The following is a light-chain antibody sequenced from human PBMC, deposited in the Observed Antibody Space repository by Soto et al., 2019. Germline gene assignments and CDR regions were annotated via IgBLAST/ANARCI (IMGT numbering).Light chain of an antibody. V-gene: IGLV2-14*01. CDR3: SSYTTRAPYV. CDR2: EVT. Sequence: QSVLTQPASVSGSPGQSITISCTGTSSDVGAYNFVSWYQHHPGRAPKLIIYEVTIRPSGVSNRFSGSKSGNTASLSISGLQAEDEADYYCSSYTTRAPYVFGSRAKV. CDR1: SSDVGAYNF. J-gene: IGLJ1*01.